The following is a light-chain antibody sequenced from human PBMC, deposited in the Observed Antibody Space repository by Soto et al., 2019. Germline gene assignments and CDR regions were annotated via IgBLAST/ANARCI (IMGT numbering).Light chain of an antibody. CDR2: AAS. CDR1: RSFASSY. J-gene: IGKJ2*01. Sequence: EIVLTQSPDTLSLSPGERATLSCRASRSFASSYLAWYQQKPGQAPRLLIYAASSRATGVPDRFSGSGSGTDVTLTISRLEPEDSAVYYCQQYGSSPPYTFGQGTKLEIK. CDR3: QQYGSSPPYT. V-gene: IGKV3-20*01.